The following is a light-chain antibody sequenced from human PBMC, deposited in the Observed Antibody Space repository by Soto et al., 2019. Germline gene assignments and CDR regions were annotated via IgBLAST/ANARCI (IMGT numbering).Light chain of an antibody. CDR2: GAS. V-gene: IGKV3-20*01. CDR3: PQYGGSPRVS. Sequence: EIVLTQSPGALSLSPGERATLSCRASQTVSDNYLAWYQQKPGQAPRLLIYGASTRATGIPDKLSGSGSGTDFTLTISRLEPEDCAVYYCPQYGGSPRVSFGGGTKVEIK. CDR1: QTVSDNY. J-gene: IGKJ4*01.